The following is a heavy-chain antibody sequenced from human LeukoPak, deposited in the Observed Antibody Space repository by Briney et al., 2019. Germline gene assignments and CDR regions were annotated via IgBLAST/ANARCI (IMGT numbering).Heavy chain of an antibody. J-gene: IGHJ4*02. D-gene: IGHD3-3*01. CDR2: IYNSGST. CDR3: ARGSAY. CDR1: GASVSSGSYY. Sequence: SETLSLTCTVSGASVSSGSYYWSWIRQPPGKGMEWIGYIYNSGSTNYNPSLKSRVTILVDTSKNQFSLKLSSVTAADTAVYYCARGSAYWGQGTLVTVSS. V-gene: IGHV4-61*01.